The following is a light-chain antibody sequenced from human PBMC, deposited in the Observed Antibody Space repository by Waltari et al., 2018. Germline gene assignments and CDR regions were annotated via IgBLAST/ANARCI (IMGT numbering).Light chain of an antibody. V-gene: IGLV3-21*04. CDR2: DDT. J-gene: IGLJ3*02. CDR1: NIGSKN. CDR3: QVWDSSSHVV. Sequence: SYVLTQPPSVSVAPGETARISCGGNNIGSKNVHWYQQRPGQAPLLVIYDDTDRPSGIPERFSGSTSGNTPTLTISRVEAGDEADYYCQVWDSSSHVVFGGGTKLTVL.